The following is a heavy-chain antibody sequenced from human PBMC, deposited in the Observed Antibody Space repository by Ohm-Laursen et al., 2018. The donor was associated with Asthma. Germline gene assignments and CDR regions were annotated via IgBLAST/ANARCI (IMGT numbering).Heavy chain of an antibody. Sequence: SQTLSLTCTVSGGSISSGDYYWSWIRQPPGMGLEWIGYIYYSGGTYYNPSLKSRVTISVDTSKNQFSLKLSSVTAADTAVYHCAREDFDWPPGYCDYWGQGTLVTVSS. CDR1: GGSISSGDYY. CDR2: IYYSGGT. CDR3: AREDFDWPPGYCDY. V-gene: IGHV4-30-4*01. J-gene: IGHJ4*02. D-gene: IGHD3-9*01.